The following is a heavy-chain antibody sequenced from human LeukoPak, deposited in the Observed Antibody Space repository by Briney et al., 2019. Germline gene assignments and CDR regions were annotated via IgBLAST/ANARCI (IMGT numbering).Heavy chain of an antibody. CDR2: ISAYNGNT. D-gene: IGHD2-2*02. V-gene: IGHV1-18*01. J-gene: IGHJ4*02. Sequence: ASVKVSCKASGYTFTSYGISWVRQAPGQGLEWMGWISAYNGNTNYAQKLQGRVTMTTDTSTSTAYMELRSLRSDDTAVYYCAREMGYCSSTSCYIYWGQGTLVTVSS. CDR3: AREMGYCSSTSCYIY. CDR1: GYTFTSYG.